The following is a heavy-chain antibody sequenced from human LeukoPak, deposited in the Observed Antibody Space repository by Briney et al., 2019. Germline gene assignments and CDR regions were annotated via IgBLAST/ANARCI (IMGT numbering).Heavy chain of an antibody. Sequence: GGSLRLSCVASGFSLSSYEMNWARQAPGKGLEWVSYISGSGSVIYYADSVKGRFTISRDNAKNSLYLQMKSLRAEDTAVYFCARDRRYTYGYYFDYWGQGTLVTVSS. J-gene: IGHJ4*02. V-gene: IGHV3-48*03. CDR1: GFSLSSYE. CDR3: ARDRRYTYGYYFDY. D-gene: IGHD5-18*01. CDR2: ISGSGSVI.